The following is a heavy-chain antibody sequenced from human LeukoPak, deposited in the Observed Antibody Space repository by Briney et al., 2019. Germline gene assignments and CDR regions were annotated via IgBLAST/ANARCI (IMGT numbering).Heavy chain of an antibody. Sequence: SQTLSLTCTVSGGSISSGSYYWSWIRQPAGKGLEWMGRIYTSGSTNYNPSLKSRVTISVDTSKNQFSLKLSSVTAADTAVYYCARSLGFGELWGQIPWFDPWGQGTLVTVSS. V-gene: IGHV4-61*02. D-gene: IGHD3-10*01. CDR2: IYTSGST. J-gene: IGHJ5*02. CDR1: GGSISSGSYY. CDR3: ARSLGFGELWGQIPWFDP.